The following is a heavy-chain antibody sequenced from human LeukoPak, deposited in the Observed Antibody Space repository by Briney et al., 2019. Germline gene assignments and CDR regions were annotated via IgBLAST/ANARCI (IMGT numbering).Heavy chain of an antibody. CDR3: ARVSAPPPPRVFRYFDWSDYCYYYMDV. V-gene: IGHV5-51*04. J-gene: IGHJ6*03. CDR2: IYPGDSYT. CDR1: GYSFTSYW. Sequence: GESLKISCKGSGYSFTSYWIGWVRQMPGKGLEWMGIIYPGDSYTRYSPSCQGQVTIPDDKPNSTAYSPWGSPKASDTAMYYCARVSAPPPPRVFRYFDWSDYCYYYMDVWGKGTTVTVSS. D-gene: IGHD3-9*01.